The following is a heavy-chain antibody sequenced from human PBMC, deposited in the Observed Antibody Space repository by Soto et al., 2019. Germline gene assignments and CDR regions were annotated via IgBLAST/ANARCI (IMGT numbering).Heavy chain of an antibody. J-gene: IGHJ4*02. D-gene: IGHD3-10*01. CDR2: INPYSGGA. V-gene: IGHV1-2*02. CDR3: ARVIRGAYYNSPLDS. CDR1: GYTFTGYF. Sequence: QVQLLQSGAEVKKPGASVKVSCKASGYTFTGYFMHWVRQAPGQGLELMGWINPYSGGADYAQRFQGRVTMTRDTSISTVYMELSRLRFDDTAVYYCARVIRGAYYNSPLDSWGQGTVVTVSS.